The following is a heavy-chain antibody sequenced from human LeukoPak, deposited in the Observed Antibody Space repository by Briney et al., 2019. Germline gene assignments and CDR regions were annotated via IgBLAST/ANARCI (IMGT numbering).Heavy chain of an antibody. CDR3: ARGASRYYDSSGYLNY. V-gene: IGHV1-18*01. CDR1: GYTFTKHG. Sequence: ASVKVSCKASGYTFTKHGFSWVRQAPGQGLEWMGWISAYNGDTYYAQKLQGRVTVTTDTSTSTAYMELRSLRYDDTAVYYCARGASRYYDSSGYLNYWGQGTLVTVSS. J-gene: IGHJ4*02. CDR2: ISAYNGDT. D-gene: IGHD3-22*01.